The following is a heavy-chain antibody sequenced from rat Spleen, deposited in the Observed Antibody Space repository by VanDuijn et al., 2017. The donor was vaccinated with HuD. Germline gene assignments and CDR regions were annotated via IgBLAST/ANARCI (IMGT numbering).Heavy chain of an antibody. J-gene: IGHJ3*01. V-gene: IGHV5-29*01. D-gene: IGHD1-12*03. CDR2: ISYGDSYGHSST. CDR3: ARSLHPLYSYDGSSYYGGFPY. CDR1: GFTFSDYG. Sequence: EVQLVESGGGLVQPGRSLKLSCAASGFTFSDYGMAWVRQAPTKGLEWVATISYGDSYGHSSTYYRDSVKGRFTISRENAKSTLSLQMDSLRSEDTATYYCARSLHPLYSYDGSSYYGGFPYWGQGTLVTVSS.